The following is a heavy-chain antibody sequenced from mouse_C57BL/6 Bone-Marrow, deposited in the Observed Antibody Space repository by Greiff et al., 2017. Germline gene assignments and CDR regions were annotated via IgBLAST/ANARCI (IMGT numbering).Heavy chain of an antibody. CDR2: INPNNGGT. CDR1: GYTFTDYY. D-gene: IGHD4-1*01. CDR3: ARGGQPGLGRRTWFAY. J-gene: IGHJ3*01. V-gene: IGHV1-26*01. Sequence: VQLQQSGPELVKPGASVKISCKASGYTFTDYYMNWVKQSHGKSLEWIGDINPNNGGTSYNQKFKGKATLTVDKSSSTAYMELRSLTSEDSAVYYCARGGQPGLGRRTWFAYWGQGTLVTVSA.